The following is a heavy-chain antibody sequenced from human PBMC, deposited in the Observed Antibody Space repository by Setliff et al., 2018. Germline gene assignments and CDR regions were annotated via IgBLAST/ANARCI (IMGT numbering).Heavy chain of an antibody. Sequence: PSETLSLTCTVSGGSVNSGYDNWNWIRQPAGKGLEWIGRIYTTWSTNYNPSLRSRVSISLDTSKSQFFLKLNSVTAADTAVYYCARGAYDRSPSRGAFDLWGQGTMVTVSS. V-gene: IGHV4-61*10. D-gene: IGHD3-22*01. CDR2: IYTTWST. CDR1: GGSVNSGYDN. CDR3: ARGAYDRSPSRGAFDL. J-gene: IGHJ3*01.